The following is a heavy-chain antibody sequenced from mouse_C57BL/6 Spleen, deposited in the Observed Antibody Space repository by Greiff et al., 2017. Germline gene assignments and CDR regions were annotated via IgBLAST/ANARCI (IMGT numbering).Heavy chain of an antibody. D-gene: IGHD2-4*01. CDR3: ARLEGDYDGAWFAY. CDR1: GYTFTSYW. CDR2: IDPNSGGT. Sequence: QQSCKASGYTFTSYWMHWVKQRPGRGLEWIGRIDPNSGGTKYNEKFKSKATLTVDKPSSTAYMQLSSLTSEDSAVYYCARLEGDYDGAWFAYWGQGTLVTVSA. V-gene: IGHV1-72*01. J-gene: IGHJ3*01.